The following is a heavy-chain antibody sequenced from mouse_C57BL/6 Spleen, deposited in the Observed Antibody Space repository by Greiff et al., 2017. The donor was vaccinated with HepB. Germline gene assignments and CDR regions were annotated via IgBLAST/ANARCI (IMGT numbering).Heavy chain of an antibody. CDR2: IYPGDGDT. V-gene: IGHV1-82*01. J-gene: IGHJ4*01. CDR3: ARRTVVAMDY. D-gene: IGHD1-1*01. CDR1: GYAFSSSW. Sequence: VQLQESGPELVKPGASVKISCKASGYAFSSSWMNWVKQRPGKGLEWIGRIYPGDGDTNYNGKFKGKATLTADKSSSTAYMQLSSLTSEDSAVYFCARRTVVAMDYWGQVTSVTVSS.